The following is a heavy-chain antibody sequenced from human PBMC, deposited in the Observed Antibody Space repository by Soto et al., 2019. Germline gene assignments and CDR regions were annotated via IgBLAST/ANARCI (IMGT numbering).Heavy chain of an antibody. V-gene: IGHV4-39*01. CDR1: GGSISSSSYY. Sequence: QLQLQESGPGLVKPSETLSLTCTVSGGSISSSSYYWGWIRQPPGKGLEWIGSIYYSGSTYYNPSLKSRVTISVDTSKTQFSLKLSSVTAADTAVYYCARQHIVVVPAADDNWFDPWGQGTLVTVSS. J-gene: IGHJ5*02. CDR3: ARQHIVVVPAADDNWFDP. D-gene: IGHD2-2*01. CDR2: IYYSGST.